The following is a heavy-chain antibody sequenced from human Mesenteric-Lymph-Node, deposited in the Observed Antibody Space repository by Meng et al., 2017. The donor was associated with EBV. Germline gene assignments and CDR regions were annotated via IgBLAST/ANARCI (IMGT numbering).Heavy chain of an antibody. D-gene: IGHD1-26*01. Sequence: VQLQESGPGLVKPSGTLSLTCAVSGGSISSSNWWSWVRQPPGKGLEWIGSIFYSGSTFDNPSLKSRVTISVDTSKNQFSLELRSMTPADTAVYYCARDRGWELLDYWGQGTLVTVSS. J-gene: IGHJ4*02. CDR1: GGSISSSNW. V-gene: IGHV4-4*02. CDR3: ARDRGWELLDY. CDR2: IFYSGST.